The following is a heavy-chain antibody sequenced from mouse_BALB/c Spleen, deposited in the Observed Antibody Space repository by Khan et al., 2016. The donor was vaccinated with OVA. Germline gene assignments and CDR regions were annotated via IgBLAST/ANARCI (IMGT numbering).Heavy chain of an antibody. J-gene: IGHJ4*01. CDR2: INTYTGEP. V-gene: IGHV9-3-1*01. CDR3: ARVGYNGTMDY. Sequence: QFQLVQSGPELKKPGETVKISCKASGYTFTIYGMNWVRQAPGKGLKWMGWINTYTGEPTYADDFKGRFAFSLETSASTAYLQINNLKNEDTATYFCARVGYNGTMDYWGQGTSVTVSS. CDR1: GYTFTIYG. D-gene: IGHD2-14*01.